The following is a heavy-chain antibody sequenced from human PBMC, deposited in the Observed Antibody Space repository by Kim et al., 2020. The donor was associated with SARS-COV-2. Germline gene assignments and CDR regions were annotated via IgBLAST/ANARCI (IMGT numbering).Heavy chain of an antibody. CDR1: GGSFSGYY. Sequence: SETLSLTCAVYGGSFSGYYWSWIRQPPGKGLEWIGEINHSGSTNYNPSLKSRVTISVDTSKNQFSLKLSSVTAADTAVYYCARGGQYLITMVRGLGAFDIWGQGTMVTVSS. J-gene: IGHJ3*02. D-gene: IGHD3-10*01. V-gene: IGHV4-34*01. CDR3: ARGGQYLITMVRGLGAFDI. CDR2: INHSGST.